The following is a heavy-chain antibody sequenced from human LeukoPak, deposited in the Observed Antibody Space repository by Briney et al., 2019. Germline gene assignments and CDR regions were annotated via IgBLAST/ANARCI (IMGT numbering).Heavy chain of an antibody. CDR3: ATPPDYGDYYYGMDV. CDR2: VNLQGST. Sequence: PSGTLSLTCGVSGGSITSTNYWTWVRQPPGKGLEWIGEVNLQGSTNYNPSLMGRVTISVDTSKNQFSLKLSSVTAADTAVYYCATPPDYGDYYYGMDVWGQGTTVTVSS. CDR1: GGSITSTNY. J-gene: IGHJ6*02. D-gene: IGHD4-17*01. V-gene: IGHV4-4*02.